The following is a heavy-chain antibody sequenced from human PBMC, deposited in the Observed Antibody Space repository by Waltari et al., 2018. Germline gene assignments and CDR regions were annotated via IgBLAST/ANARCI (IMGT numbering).Heavy chain of an antibody. CDR2: IHHSGST. CDR3: ARYGEVPPNYFFDY. CDR1: GEPFLGYF. J-gene: IGHJ4*01. Sequence: QVQLHQWGAGQLKPSETLSLTCAVPGEPFLGYFWGWIRQSPGKGLEWLGAIHHSGSTNYNPALASRVSLSVDTTKKQFSLRLTSVTAADAAVYYCARYGEVPPNYFFDYWGRGTLVTVSS. D-gene: IGHD2-21*01. V-gene: IGHV4-34*01.